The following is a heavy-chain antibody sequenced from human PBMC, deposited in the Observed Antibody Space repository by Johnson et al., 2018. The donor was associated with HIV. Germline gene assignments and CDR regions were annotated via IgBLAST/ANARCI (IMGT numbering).Heavy chain of an antibody. CDR3: ATEPNAFDI. CDR1: GITVGPNY. Sequence: VQLVESGGGLVQPGGSLRLSCAASGITVGPNYMSWVRQAPGTGLEWVSVIYRGGSTYYADSVKGRFTISRDNSKNTLYLQMNSLRAEDTALYYCATEPNAFDIWGKGTLVTVSS. J-gene: IGHJ3*02. CDR2: IYRGGST. V-gene: IGHV3-66*01.